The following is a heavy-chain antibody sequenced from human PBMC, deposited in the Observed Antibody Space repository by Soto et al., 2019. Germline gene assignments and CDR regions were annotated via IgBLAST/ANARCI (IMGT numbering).Heavy chain of an antibody. D-gene: IGHD3-10*01. V-gene: IGHV1-2*02. J-gene: IGHJ4*02. CDR2: INSVSGGT. Sequence: ASVKVSCKASGNTHTIYFIHWLRQARGQGLEWMGWINSVSGGTNYAHKFQGRVTMTRDTSTTTAFMELSGLRFDDTAVYFCARGGSYYAHWGQGTLVTVSS. CDR1: GNTHTIYF. CDR3: ARGGSYYAH.